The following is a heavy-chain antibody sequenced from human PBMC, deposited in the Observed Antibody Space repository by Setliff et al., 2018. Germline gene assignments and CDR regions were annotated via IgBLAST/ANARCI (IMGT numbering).Heavy chain of an antibody. CDR1: GASITSGSDY. CDR2: VYHSGGT. CDR3: ARHFRSSKVQFLEYLTDYYFDS. D-gene: IGHD3-3*01. Sequence: PSETLSLTCSVSGASITSGSDYWAWIRQPPGKGLEWLGTVYHSGGTYYNPSLKSRLTISVDTSNNQFSLNLRSVTAADTAIYYCARHFRSSKVQFLEYLTDYYFDSWGQGTLVTVSS. V-gene: IGHV4-39*01. J-gene: IGHJ4*02.